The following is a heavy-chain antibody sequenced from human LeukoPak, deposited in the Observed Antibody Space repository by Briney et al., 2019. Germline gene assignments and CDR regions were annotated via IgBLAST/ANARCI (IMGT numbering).Heavy chain of an antibody. J-gene: IGHJ4*02. D-gene: IGHD3-9*01. CDR3: ARNYDVLTGYPYYFDH. CDR2: ISAGGSFK. Sequence: GGSLRLSCAASEFTFSNYAMNWVRQAPGKGLDWVSSISAGGSFKYYADSVEGRFTTSRDNAKNSLYLQMSSLTPEDTAVYYCARNYDVLTGYPYYFDHWGQGILVTVSS. V-gene: IGHV3-21*01. CDR1: EFTFSNYA.